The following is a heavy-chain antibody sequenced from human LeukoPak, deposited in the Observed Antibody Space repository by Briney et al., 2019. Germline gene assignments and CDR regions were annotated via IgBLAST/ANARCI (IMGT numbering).Heavy chain of an antibody. CDR3: ARLTGYSSGWAVFDY. CDR2: IYYSGST. V-gene: IGHV4-59*11. D-gene: IGHD6-19*01. J-gene: IGHJ4*02. CDR1: GGSFSGHY. Sequence: SETLSLTCAVYGGSFSGHYWSWIRQPPGKGLEWIGYIYYSGSTNYNPSLKSRVTISIDTSKNQFSLKLSSVTAADTAVYYCARLTGYSSGWAVFDYWGQGTLVTVSS.